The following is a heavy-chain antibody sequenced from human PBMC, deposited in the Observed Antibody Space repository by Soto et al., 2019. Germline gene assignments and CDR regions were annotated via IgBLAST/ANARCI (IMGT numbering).Heavy chain of an antibody. J-gene: IGHJ4*02. V-gene: IGHV4-30-2*01. Sequence: SETLSLTCAVSGGSISSGGYSWSWIRQPPGKGLEWIGYIYHSGSTYYNPSLKSRVTISVDRSKNQFSLKLGSVTAADTAVYYCARRITGTTTLYFDYWGQGTLVTVSS. CDR3: ARRITGTTTLYFDY. CDR1: GGSISSGGYS. D-gene: IGHD1-7*01. CDR2: IYHSGST.